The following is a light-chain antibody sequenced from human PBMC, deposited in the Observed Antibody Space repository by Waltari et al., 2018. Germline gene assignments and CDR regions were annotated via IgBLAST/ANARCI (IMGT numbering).Light chain of an antibody. CDR3: QQYGTSPTWT. J-gene: IGKJ1*01. CDR1: QSGSGSY. V-gene: IGKV3-20*01. CDR2: VAS. Sequence: EIVLTQSPDTLSLSPGERATLSCRASQSGSGSYLAWYQQKPGQAPRPLISVASSRATDLPDRFSGSGSGTDFTLTISRLEPEDFAVYYCQQYGTSPTWTFGQGTKVEIK.